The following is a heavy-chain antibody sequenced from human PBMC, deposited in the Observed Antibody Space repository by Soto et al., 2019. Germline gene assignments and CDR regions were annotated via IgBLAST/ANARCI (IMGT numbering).Heavy chain of an antibody. CDR2: ISAYNGYT. D-gene: IGHD3-22*01. J-gene: IGHJ6*02. CDR1: GYTFSTYS. Sequence: ASVKVSCKASGYTFSTYSVTWVRQAPGQGLEWMGWISAYNGYTNYAPKFQGRLSMTTDTSTNTAYMELRSLRLDDTAVYYCARDSISSGRISYGMDVWGQGTTVTVSS. V-gene: IGHV1-18*01. CDR3: ARDSISSGRISYGMDV.